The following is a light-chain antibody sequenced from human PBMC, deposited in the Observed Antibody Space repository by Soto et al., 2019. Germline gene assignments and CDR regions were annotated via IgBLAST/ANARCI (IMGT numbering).Light chain of an antibody. CDR1: QTLKSN. CDR3: QQYTNWPLYT. CDR2: GAY. J-gene: IGKJ2*01. Sequence: VMTQSPATLSVSPGERATLSCRASQTLKSNLAWYPQKSGQPPRLLIYGAYIRATGFPVRFSGSGSGTEFTLTISSLQSEDSALYYCQQYTNWPLYTFGQGTKLEIK. V-gene: IGKV3-15*01.